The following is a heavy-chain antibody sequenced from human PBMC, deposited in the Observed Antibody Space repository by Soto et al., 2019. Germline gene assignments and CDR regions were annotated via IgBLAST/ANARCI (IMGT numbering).Heavy chain of an antibody. CDR3: AGLYYDYVCVSLCQSHNDAFEI. Sequence: QVQLVESGGGVVQPGRSLRLSCEASGFTFSSYGMHWVRQAPGKGLEWVAVISYDGSNKYYADSVKGRFTSCIDNFKNALYPQINSRRAEDTAVYYCAGLYYDYVCVSLCQSHNDAFEIWGQGRMVTVS. J-gene: IGHJ3*02. CDR1: GFTFSSYG. CDR2: ISYDGSNK. V-gene: IGHV3-30*03. D-gene: IGHD3-16*01.